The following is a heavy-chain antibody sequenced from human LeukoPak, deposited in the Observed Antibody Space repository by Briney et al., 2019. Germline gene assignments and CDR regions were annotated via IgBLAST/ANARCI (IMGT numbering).Heavy chain of an antibody. CDR2: INHSGST. J-gene: IGHJ4*02. Sequence: PSETLSLTCAVYGGSFSGYYWSWIRQPPGKGLEWIGEINHSGSTNYNPSLKSRVTISVDTSKKQFSLKLSSVTAADTAVYYCITYYFDSSGPKKNYWGQGTLVTVSS. CDR1: GGSFSGYY. D-gene: IGHD3-22*01. V-gene: IGHV4-34*01. CDR3: ITYYFDSSGPKKNY.